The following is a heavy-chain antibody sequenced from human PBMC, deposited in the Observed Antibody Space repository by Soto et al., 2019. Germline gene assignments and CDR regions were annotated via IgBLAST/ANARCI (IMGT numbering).Heavy chain of an antibody. J-gene: IGHJ6*03. D-gene: IGHD5-12*01. CDR2: INPNGGVT. V-gene: IGHV1-2*02. Sequence: ASVTVSCKASGYTFTRYAMHWVRQAPGQRLEWMGWINPNGGVTKYAQKFQGRVTVTRDTSIRTVYMELSSLRSDDTAVYYCARESGGATATLDYYYFYMDVWGKGTTVTVSS. CDR1: GYTFTRYA. CDR3: ARESGGATATLDYYYFYMDV.